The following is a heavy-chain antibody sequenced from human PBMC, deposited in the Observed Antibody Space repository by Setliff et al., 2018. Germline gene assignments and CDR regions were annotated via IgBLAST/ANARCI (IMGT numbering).Heavy chain of an antibody. CDR1: GGSFSDYY. CDR3: AATIATSGGGWFDP. Sequence: PSETLSLTCAVYGGSFSDYYWTWIRQSPGKGLEWIGEINHSGSTNYNPSLKSRVTMSVDTSKNQFSLKLTSVTAADTAVYSCAATIATSGGGWFDPWGQGTLVTVSS. D-gene: IGHD3-16*01. V-gene: IGHV4-34*01. J-gene: IGHJ5*02. CDR2: INHSGST.